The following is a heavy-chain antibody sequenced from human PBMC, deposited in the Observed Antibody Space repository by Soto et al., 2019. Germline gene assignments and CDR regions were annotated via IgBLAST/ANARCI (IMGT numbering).Heavy chain of an antibody. CDR1: GYGVSDNSAA. J-gene: IGHJ4*02. CDR2: TYYRSKWYN. D-gene: IGHD3-16*01. V-gene: IGHV6-1*01. Sequence: PSQTLSLTCAISGYGVSDNSAAWNWIIQSPSRGLEWLGRTYYRSKWYNDYAVSVKSRITVTPDTSKNQFSLHLNSVTPEDTAVYYCARAFPYYVRSDSYIEYGGQGDRVTVCS. CDR3: ARAFPYYVRSDSYIEY.